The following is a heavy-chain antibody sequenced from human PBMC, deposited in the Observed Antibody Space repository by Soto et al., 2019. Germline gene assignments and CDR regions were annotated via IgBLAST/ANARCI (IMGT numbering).Heavy chain of an antibody. D-gene: IGHD1-26*01. V-gene: IGHV6-1*01. CDR2: TYYRSKWYN. CDR3: ARPRTWEARCHFDY. CDR1: GDSVSSNRAA. Sequence: QTLSLTCAISGDSVSSNRAAWNWIRQSPSRDLEWLGRTYYRSKWYNDYAVSVKSRITINLDTSKNQFSLQLNSVTPADTAVFFCARPRTWEARCHFDYWVRGGLVTVSS. J-gene: IGHJ4*02.